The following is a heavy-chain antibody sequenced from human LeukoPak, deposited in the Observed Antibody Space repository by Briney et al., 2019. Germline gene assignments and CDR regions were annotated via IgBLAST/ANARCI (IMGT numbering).Heavy chain of an antibody. CDR1: GFTLSSYS. J-gene: IGHJ4*02. Sequence: GGSLRLSCAASGFTLSSYSMNWVRQAPGKGLEWVSSITSSSSYIYYADSVKGRFTISRDNARNSVYLQMNSLRAEDTAVYYCAREGDGYNTPIDYWGQGTPVTASS. D-gene: IGHD5-24*01. V-gene: IGHV3-21*01. CDR2: ITSSSSYI. CDR3: AREGDGYNTPIDY.